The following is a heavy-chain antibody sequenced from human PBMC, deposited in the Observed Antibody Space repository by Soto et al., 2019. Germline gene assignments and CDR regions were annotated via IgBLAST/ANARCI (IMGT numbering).Heavy chain of an antibody. Sequence: ASVKVSCKVSGYTLTELSMHWVRQAPGKGFEWMGGFDPEDGETIYAQKFQGRVTMTEDTSTDTAYMELSSLRSEDTAVYYCARGVNYYDSSGSSWFDPWGQGALVTVSS. CDR1: GYTLTELS. CDR3: ARGVNYYDSSGSSWFDP. CDR2: FDPEDGET. J-gene: IGHJ5*02. V-gene: IGHV1-24*01. D-gene: IGHD3-22*01.